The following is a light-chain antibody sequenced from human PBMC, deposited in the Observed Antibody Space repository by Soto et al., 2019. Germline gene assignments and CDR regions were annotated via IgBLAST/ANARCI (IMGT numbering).Light chain of an antibody. CDR3: QQLNAYPLT. CDR1: QSVSSSY. CDR2: GAS. V-gene: IGKV3-15*01. J-gene: IGKJ5*01. Sequence: MVMTQGAATMSVNPGERATLSCRASQSVSSSYLAWYQQKPGQAPSLLIYGASTRATGTPARFSGSGSGTDFTLTISNLQPEDFATYYCQQLNAYPLTFGQGTLLEI.